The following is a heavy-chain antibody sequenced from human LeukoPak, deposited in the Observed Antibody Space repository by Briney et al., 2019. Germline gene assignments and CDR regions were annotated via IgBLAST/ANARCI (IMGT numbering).Heavy chain of an antibody. D-gene: IGHD3-22*01. CDR1: GGSISSYY. Sequence: SETLSLTCTVSGGSISSYYWSWIRQPPGKGLEWIGYIYYSGSTNYNPSLKSRVTISVDTSKNQFSLKLSSVTAADTAVYYCARGSGYYRWYFDYWGQGTLVTVSS. J-gene: IGHJ4*02. CDR3: ARGSGYYRWYFDY. V-gene: IGHV4-59*01. CDR2: IYYSGST.